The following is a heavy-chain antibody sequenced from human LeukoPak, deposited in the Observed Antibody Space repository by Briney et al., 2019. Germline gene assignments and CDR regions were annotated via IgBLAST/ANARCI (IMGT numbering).Heavy chain of an antibody. D-gene: IGHD6-19*01. J-gene: IGHJ4*02. Sequence: SETLSLTCAVPGYSISSGYYWGRIRQPPGKGLEWIGSMYHSGNTNYNPSLKSRVTISIDTSKNQFSVKLSSVTAADTAVYYCAREIAVTGTGGFDYWGQGTLVTVSS. CDR3: AREIAVTGTGGFDY. CDR2: MYHSGNT. V-gene: IGHV4-38-2*02. CDR1: GYSISSGYY.